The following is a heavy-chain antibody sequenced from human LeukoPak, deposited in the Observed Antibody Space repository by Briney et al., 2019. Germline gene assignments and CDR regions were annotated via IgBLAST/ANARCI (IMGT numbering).Heavy chain of an antibody. CDR1: GGSISSGGYY. CDR3: AKEIRITGTRGVLFDY. Sequence: SETLSLTCTVSGGSISSGGYYWSWIRQPPGMGLEWIGYIYHSGSTYYNPSLKSRVTISVDRSKNQFSLKLSSVTAADTAVYYCAKEIRITGTRGVLFDYWGQGTLVTVSS. V-gene: IGHV4-30-2*01. D-gene: IGHD1-20*01. J-gene: IGHJ4*02. CDR2: IYHSGST.